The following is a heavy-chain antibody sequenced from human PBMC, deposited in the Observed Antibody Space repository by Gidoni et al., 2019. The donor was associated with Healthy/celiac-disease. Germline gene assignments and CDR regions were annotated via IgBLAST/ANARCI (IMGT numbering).Heavy chain of an antibody. Sequence: QVQLVQSGAEVKKPGSSVKVSCQASGGPFSSYAISWVRPAPGQGLAGMGGIIPIFGTANDAQKFQGRVTITADKSTSTAYMELSSLRSEDTAVYYCARDEGCSGGSCYSASFYYYGMDVWGQGTTVTVSS. CDR3: ARDEGCSGGSCYSASFYYYGMDV. V-gene: IGHV1-69*06. J-gene: IGHJ6*02. CDR2: IIPIFGTA. CDR1: GGPFSSYA. D-gene: IGHD2-15*01.